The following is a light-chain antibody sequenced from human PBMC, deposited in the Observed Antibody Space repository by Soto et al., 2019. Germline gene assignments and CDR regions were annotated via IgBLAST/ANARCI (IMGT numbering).Light chain of an antibody. CDR2: DVA. V-gene: IGLV2-11*01. J-gene: IGLJ3*02. Sequence: QSALTQPRLVSGSPGQSVTISCTGTSSDVGNYNYVAWYRQHPGKAPKLMIYDVAQRPSGVPDRFSGSKSGNTASLTISGLQAEDEADYYCCSYAGSYTWVFGGGTKLTVL. CDR1: SSDVGNYNY. CDR3: CSYAGSYTWV.